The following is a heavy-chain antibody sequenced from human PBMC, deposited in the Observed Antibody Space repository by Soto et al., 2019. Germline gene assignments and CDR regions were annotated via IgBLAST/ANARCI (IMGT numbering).Heavy chain of an antibody. D-gene: IGHD6-19*01. CDR3: ARGCGCSSGRPKRDWLDP. Sequence: ASVKVSCKASGYTFTGYYMHWVRQAPGQGLEWMGWINPNSGGTNYAQKFQGRVTMTRDTSISTAYMELSRLRSDDTAVYYCARGCGCSSGRPKRDWLDPWGQGTLVTVSS. V-gene: IGHV1-2*02. CDR1: GYTFTGYY. CDR2: INPNSGGT. J-gene: IGHJ5*02.